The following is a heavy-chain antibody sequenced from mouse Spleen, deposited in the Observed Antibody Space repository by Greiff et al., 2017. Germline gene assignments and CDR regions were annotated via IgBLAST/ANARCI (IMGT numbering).Heavy chain of an antibody. CDR2: IYPRDGST. J-gene: IGHJ4*01. CDR1: GYTFTSYD. V-gene: IGHV1-85*01. CDR3: ARKTHYYGMDY. Sequence: VQLQESGPELVKPGASVKLSCKASGYTFTSYDINWVKQRPGQGLEWIGWIYPRDGSTKYNEKFKGKATLTVDTSSSTAYMELHSLTSEDSAVYFCARKTHYYGMDYWGQGTSVTVSS.